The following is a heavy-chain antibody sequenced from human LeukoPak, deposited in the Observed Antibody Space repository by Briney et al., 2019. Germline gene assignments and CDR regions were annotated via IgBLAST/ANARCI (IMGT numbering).Heavy chain of an antibody. CDR3: ATQNTGYSSSWYEGNWFGP. CDR2: IKQDGSEK. V-gene: IGHV3-7*03. Sequence: GGSLRLSCAASGLTFSTYWMSWVRQAPGKGLEWVANIKQDGSEKYYVDPVKGRFTISRDNAKQSLYLQMNSLRAEDTAVYYCATQNTGYSSSWYEGNWFGPWGQGTLVTVSS. CDR1: GLTFSTYW. D-gene: IGHD6-13*01. J-gene: IGHJ5*02.